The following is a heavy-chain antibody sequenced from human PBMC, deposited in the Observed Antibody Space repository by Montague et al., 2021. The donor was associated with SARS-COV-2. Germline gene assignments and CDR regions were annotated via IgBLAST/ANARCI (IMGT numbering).Heavy chain of an antibody. CDR1: GGSISSSSYY. CDR3: ARDGSLRFEILIGPRHYYYVMAV. J-gene: IGHJ6*02. CDR2: IYYSGST. V-gene: IGHV4-39*07. Sequence: SGTLSLTCTVSGGSISSSSYYWGWIRQPPGKGLEWIGSIYYSGSTYYNPSLKSRVTISVDTSKNQFSLKLSSVTAADTAVYYCARDGSLRFEILIGPRHYYYVMAVGGQGTTVPFPS. D-gene: IGHD3-9*01.